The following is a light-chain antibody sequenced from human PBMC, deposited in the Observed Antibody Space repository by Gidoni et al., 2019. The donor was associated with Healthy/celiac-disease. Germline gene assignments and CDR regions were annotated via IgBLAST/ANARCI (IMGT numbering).Light chain of an antibody. J-gene: IGKJ2*01. CDR1: QSLVYSYGKTY. CDR3: MQGTHWPQYT. CDR2: KVS. V-gene: IGKV2-30*01. Sequence: DAVMTQSPLSLPVTHGQPSPISGRSSQSLVYSYGKTYFNCFQQKPGQSPGRLIYKVSNRDSGGPGRLSGSGSGTDFTLKISRVEAEDVGVYYYMQGTHWPQYTFGQGTKLEIK.